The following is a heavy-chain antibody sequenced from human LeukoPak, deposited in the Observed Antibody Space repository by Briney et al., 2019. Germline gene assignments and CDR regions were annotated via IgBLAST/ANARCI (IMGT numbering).Heavy chain of an antibody. CDR1: GFTVSSNY. CDR2: ISSGGST. J-gene: IGHJ4*02. V-gene: IGHV3-66*01. CDR3: AKERDSSGWYFDFDY. D-gene: IGHD6-19*01. Sequence: GGSLRLSCAASGFTVSSNYMSWVRQAPGKGLEWVSVISSGGSTNYADSVKGRFTISRDNSKNTLYLQMNSLRAEDTAVYYCAKERDSSGWYFDFDYWGQGTLVTVSS.